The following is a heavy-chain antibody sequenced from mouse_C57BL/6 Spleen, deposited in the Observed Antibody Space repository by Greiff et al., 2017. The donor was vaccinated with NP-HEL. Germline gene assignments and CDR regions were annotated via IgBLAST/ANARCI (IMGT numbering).Heavy chain of an antibody. Sequence: VQLQQPGAELVKPGASVKISCKASGYAFSSYWMNWVKQRPGKGLEWIGQIYPGDGDTNYNGKFKGKATLTADKSSSTAYMQLSSLTSEDSAVYFCARRGEITTVVADWYFDVWGTGTTVTVSS. CDR2: IYPGDGDT. V-gene: IGHV1-80*01. CDR1: GYAFSSYW. D-gene: IGHD1-1*01. J-gene: IGHJ1*03. CDR3: ARRGEITTVVADWYFDV.